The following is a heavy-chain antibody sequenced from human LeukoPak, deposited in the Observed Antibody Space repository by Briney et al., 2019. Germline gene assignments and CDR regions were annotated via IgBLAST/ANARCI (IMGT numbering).Heavy chain of an antibody. J-gene: IGHJ4*02. Sequence: AVKVSPMPSRGTFSSYATCSVRPAPGQRLEWRGQISAILCTANYAQKLQGRVTITANESRSTAYKELSSLRSEDTAVYYCASVDDYGDYEGVPGYGGRGTVATVTS. D-gene: IGHD4-17*01. CDR2: ISAILCTA. CDR1: RGTFSSYA. V-gene: IGHV1-69*13. CDR3: ASVDDYGDYEGVPGY.